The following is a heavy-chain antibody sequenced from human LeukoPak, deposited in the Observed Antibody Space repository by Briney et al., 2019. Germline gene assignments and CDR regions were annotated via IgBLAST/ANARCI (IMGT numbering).Heavy chain of an antibody. CDR1: GYTFTGYY. CDR3: ARDGVEMATVDY. D-gene: IGHD5-12*01. V-gene: IGHV1-2*02. CDR2: INPNSGGT. J-gene: IGHJ4*02. Sequence: ASVKVSCKASGYTFTGYYMHLVRQAPGQGLEWMGWINPNSGGTNYAQKFQGRVTMTRDTSISTAYMELSRLRSDDTAVYYCARDGVEMATVDYWGQGTLVTVSS.